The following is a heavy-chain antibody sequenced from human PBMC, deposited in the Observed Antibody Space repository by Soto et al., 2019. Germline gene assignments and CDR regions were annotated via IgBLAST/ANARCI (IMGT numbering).Heavy chain of an antibody. D-gene: IGHD2-2*01. Sequence: PGGSLRLSCAASGFTFSTYWMHWVRQAPGKGLVWVSRINSDGSSTSYADSVKGRFTISRDNAKNTVYLQMNSLRGEDTAVYYCAKVGYCSSTTCPIDYWGQGTLVTVSS. CDR3: AKVGYCSSTTCPIDY. CDR1: GFTFSTYW. CDR2: INSDGSST. V-gene: IGHV3-74*01. J-gene: IGHJ4*02.